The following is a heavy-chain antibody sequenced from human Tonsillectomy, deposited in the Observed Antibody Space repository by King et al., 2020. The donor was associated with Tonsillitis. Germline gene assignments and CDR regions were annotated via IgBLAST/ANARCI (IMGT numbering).Heavy chain of an antibody. CDR1: GFTFSSYP. V-gene: IGHV3-64*01. J-gene: IGHJ2*01. CDR3: ARVGVRYGDYGNYWYFDL. Sequence: VQLVESEGGLVQTGGSLRLSCAASGFTFSSYPMHWVRQAPGKGREYVSAISCNGGSTYYANSGKGRFTISRDNSKNTLYLQMGSLRAEDMAVYYCARVGVRYGDYGNYWYFDLWGRGTLVTVSS. CDR2: ISCNGGST. D-gene: IGHD4-17*01.